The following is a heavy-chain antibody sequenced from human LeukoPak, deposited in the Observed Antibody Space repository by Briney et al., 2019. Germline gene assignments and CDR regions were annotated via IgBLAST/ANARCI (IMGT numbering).Heavy chain of an antibody. CDR3: ARDLSIGGRSDY. V-gene: IGHV3-21*01. CDR1: GFTFSSYS. CDR2: ISSSSSYI. D-gene: IGHD4-23*01. Sequence: GGSLRLSCAASGFTFSSYSMNWVRQAPGKGLEWVSSISSSSSYIYYADSVKGRFTISRDNAKNSLYLQMNSLRAENTAVYYCARDLSIGGRSDYCGQGTLVTVSS. J-gene: IGHJ4*02.